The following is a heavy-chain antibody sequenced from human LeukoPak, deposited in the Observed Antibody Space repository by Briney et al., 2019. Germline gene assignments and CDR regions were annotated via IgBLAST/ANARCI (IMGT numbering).Heavy chain of an antibody. CDR3: ARQELRFLEWLRYFDD. Sequence: SETLFLTCTVSGGSISSSSYYWGWIRQPPGKGLEWLGSIYYSGSTYDNPSLKSRVTISVDTSKNQFSLKLSSVTAADTAVYYCARQELRFLEWLRYFDDWGQGTLVTVSS. V-gene: IGHV4-39*01. CDR1: GGSISSSSYY. J-gene: IGHJ4*02. CDR2: IYYSGST. D-gene: IGHD3-3*01.